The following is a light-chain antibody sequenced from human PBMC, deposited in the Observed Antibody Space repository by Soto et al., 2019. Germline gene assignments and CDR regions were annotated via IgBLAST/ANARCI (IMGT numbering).Light chain of an antibody. Sequence: DIQMTQSAATLSASVGDRVTITCRASQSISSWLAWYQQKPGKAPKLLIYDASTLESGVPSRFGGSGSGTEFTLSITNLKPDDFATYYCQQCFWHWTFGQGTKVDIK. CDR1: QSISSW. CDR3: QQCFWHWT. CDR2: DAS. V-gene: IGKV1-5*01. J-gene: IGKJ1*01.